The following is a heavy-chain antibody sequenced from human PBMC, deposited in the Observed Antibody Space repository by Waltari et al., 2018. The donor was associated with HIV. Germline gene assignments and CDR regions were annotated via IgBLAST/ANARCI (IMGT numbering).Heavy chain of an antibody. V-gene: IGHV1-2*02. Sequence: QVQLVQSGAEVKKPGASVKVSCKASGDTFTGYYMHWVRHAPGQGLEWMGWINPNSGGTNYAQKFQGRVTMTRDTSISTAYMELSRLRSDDTAVYYCARGQAGIAAHYYYYGMDVWGQGTTVTVSS. CDR2: INPNSGGT. CDR3: ARGQAGIAAHYYYYGMDV. J-gene: IGHJ6*02. D-gene: IGHD6-13*01. CDR1: GDTFTGYY.